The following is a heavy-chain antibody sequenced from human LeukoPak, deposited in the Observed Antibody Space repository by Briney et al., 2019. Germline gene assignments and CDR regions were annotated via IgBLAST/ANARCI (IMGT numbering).Heavy chain of an antibody. Sequence: GGSLRLSCAASGLTFSSDWMHWVRQVPGKGLVWVSRINSDASTINYADSVKGRFTISRDNAKNTLYLQMNNLRAEDTAVYYCAKGESYSYGSYYYYGMDVWGQGTTVTVSS. J-gene: IGHJ6*02. CDR1: GLTFSSDW. CDR3: AKGESYSYGSYYYYGMDV. V-gene: IGHV3-74*01. CDR2: INSDASTI. D-gene: IGHD5-18*01.